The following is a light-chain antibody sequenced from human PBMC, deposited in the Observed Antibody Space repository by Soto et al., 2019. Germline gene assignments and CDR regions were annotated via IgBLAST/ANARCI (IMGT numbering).Light chain of an antibody. J-gene: IGLJ1*01. V-gene: IGLV2-14*01. CDR1: SNDVGGYNY. CDR3: NSYSRGTTLRV. CDR2: EVS. Sequence: QSVLTQPASVSGSPGQSITISCAGTSNDVGGYNYVSWYQQHPGKAPKLLIYEVSHWPSGVSHRFSGSKSGDTASLTIAGLQAEDEADYYCNSYSRGTTLRVFGTGTKLTVL.